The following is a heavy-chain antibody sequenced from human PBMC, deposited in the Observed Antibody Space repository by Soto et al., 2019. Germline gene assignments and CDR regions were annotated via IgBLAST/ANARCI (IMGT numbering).Heavy chain of an antibody. Sequence: QVQLQESGPGLVKPSETLSLTCTVSGGSISSYYWSWIRQPPAKGLEWIGYIYYSGSTNHNPSLKSRVTISVDTSNNQFSLKLSSVTAADTAVYSCASSNTAAAGFYYYGMDVWGRGTTVTVSS. CDR3: ASSNTAAAGFYYYGMDV. CDR1: GGSISSYY. J-gene: IGHJ6*02. D-gene: IGHD6-13*01. CDR2: IYYSGST. V-gene: IGHV4-59*01.